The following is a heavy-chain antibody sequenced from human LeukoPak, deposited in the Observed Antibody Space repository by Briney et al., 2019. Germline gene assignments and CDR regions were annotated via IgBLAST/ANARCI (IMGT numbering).Heavy chain of an antibody. CDR2: ISYDGSNK. V-gene: IGHV3-30*03. D-gene: IGHD3-9*01. CDR1: GFTFSSYG. J-gene: IGHJ4*02. CDR3: ARDIVRYFDWLSEYFDY. Sequence: GGSLRLSCAASGFTFSSYGMHWVRQAPGKGLEWVAVISYDGSNKYYADSVKGRFTISRDNAKNSLYLQMNSLRAEDTAVYYCARDIVRYFDWLSEYFDYWGQGTLVTVSS.